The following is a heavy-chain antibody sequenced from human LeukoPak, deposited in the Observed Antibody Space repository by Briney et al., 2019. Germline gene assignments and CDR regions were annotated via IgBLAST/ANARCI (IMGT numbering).Heavy chain of an antibody. CDR2: IWYDGSNK. Sequence: GGSLRLSCAASGFTFSSYGMHWVRQAPGKGLEWVAVIWYDGSNKYYADSVKGRFTISRDNSKNTLYLQINTLRPEDTAMYYCAKAIVAGAPGRFDYWGQGTLVTVSS. CDR3: AKAIVAGAPGRFDY. D-gene: IGHD2-2*01. J-gene: IGHJ4*02. V-gene: IGHV3-33*06. CDR1: GFTFSSYG.